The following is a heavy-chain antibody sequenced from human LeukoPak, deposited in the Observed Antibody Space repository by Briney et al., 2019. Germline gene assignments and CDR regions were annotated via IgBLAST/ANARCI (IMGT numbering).Heavy chain of an antibody. CDR1: GFTFDDHD. V-gene: IGHV3-20*04. CDR3: ARGLRYFDWLLDY. CDR2: INWNGGST. Sequence: TGGSLRLSCVASGFTFDDHDMSWVRQAPGKGLEWVSGINWNGGSTGYADSVKGRFTISRDNAKNSLYLQMNSPRAEDAALYYCARGLRYFDWLLDYWGQGTLVTVSS. J-gene: IGHJ4*02. D-gene: IGHD3-9*01.